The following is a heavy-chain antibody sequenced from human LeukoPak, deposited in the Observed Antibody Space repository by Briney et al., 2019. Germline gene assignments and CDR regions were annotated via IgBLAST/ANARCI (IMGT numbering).Heavy chain of an antibody. V-gene: IGHV3-30*02. CDR2: RRHDGSDK. CDR3: ATDHAWGLND. J-gene: IGHJ4*02. D-gene: IGHD1-1*01. CDR1: RFTPNVYS. Sequence: GGSLRLSCAASRFTPNVYSIHWVRQAPGRGLEWLTFRRHDGSDKYYTDSVRGRFTTSRDNSKNTVSLQMNSLRGEDTAVYYCATDHAWGLNDWGQGTLVTVSS.